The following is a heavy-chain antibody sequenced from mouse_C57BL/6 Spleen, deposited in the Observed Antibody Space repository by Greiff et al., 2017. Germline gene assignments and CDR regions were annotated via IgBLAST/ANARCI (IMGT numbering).Heavy chain of an antibody. CDR2: IDPSDSYT. CDR1: GYTFTSYW. D-gene: IGHD1-1*01. V-gene: IGHV1-69*01. J-gene: IGHJ2*01. Sequence: VQLQQPGAELVMPGASVKLSCKASGYTFTSYWMHWVKQRPGQGLEWIGEIDPSDSYTNYNQKFKGKSTLTVDKSASTAYMQLSSLTSEYSAVYYCARRNYGSTHYFDYWGQGTTRTVSS. CDR3: ARRNYGSTHYFDY.